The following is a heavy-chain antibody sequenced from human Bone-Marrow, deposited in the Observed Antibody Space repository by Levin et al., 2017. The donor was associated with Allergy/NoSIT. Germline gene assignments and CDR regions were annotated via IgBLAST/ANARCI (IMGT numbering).Heavy chain of an antibody. CDR1: GHSISSGYYY. D-gene: IGHD6-19*01. J-gene: IGHJ4*02. V-gene: IGHV4-39*07. CDR3: ARSLAVAGNRFDF. Sequence: SQTLSLTCTVSGHSISSGYYYWDWIRQSPGKELEWIGNVFQSGSTSYNPSLRGRVTISVDKSKNQFSLELTSVTAADTAFYYCARSLAVAGNRFDFWGQGVLVTVSS. CDR2: VFQSGST.